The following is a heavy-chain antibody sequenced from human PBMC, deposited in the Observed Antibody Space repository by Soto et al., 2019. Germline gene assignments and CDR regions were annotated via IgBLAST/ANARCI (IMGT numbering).Heavy chain of an antibody. J-gene: IGHJ6*02. CDR3: AIAKEYTRSAGMAV. V-gene: IGHV6-1*01. CDR1: GDSVSSDTAA. CDR2: TYYRSKWYN. D-gene: IGHD6-6*01. Sequence: SQTLSLTCAISGDSVSSDTAAWNWIRQSPSKGLEWLGRTYYRSKWYNDYAVSVKSRITLNPDTSKNQFSLQLNSLTPEDTAVYYCAIAKEYTRSAGMAVCGQGITVTVSS.